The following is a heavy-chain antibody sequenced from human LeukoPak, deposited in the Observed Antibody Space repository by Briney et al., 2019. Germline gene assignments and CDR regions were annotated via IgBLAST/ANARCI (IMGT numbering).Heavy chain of an antibody. J-gene: IGHJ4*02. V-gene: IGHV3-30*02. D-gene: IGHD2-21*01. CDR1: GFTFGSYG. CDR2: IWFDGSNK. Sequence: GGSLRLSCAASGFTFGSYGMHWVRQAPGKGLEWVAFIWFDGSNKYYGDSVTGRFTVSRDNSKKTLYLQMNSLRPEDKAMYYCAKDGEVYCGGDCSIGDYWGQGTLVTVSS. CDR3: AKDGEVYCGGDCSIGDY.